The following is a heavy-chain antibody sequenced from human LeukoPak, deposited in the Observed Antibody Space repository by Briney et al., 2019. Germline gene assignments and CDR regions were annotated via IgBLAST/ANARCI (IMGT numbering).Heavy chain of an antibody. V-gene: IGHV3-48*03. D-gene: IGHD1-26*01. CDR2: ISSSGSTM. CDR1: GFTFSNYE. J-gene: IGHJ4*02. CDR3: ARDAGGSPFDY. Sequence: GGSLRLSCAASGFTFSNYEMTWVRQAPGKGLEWVSYISSSGSTMYYADSVKGRFTISKDNSKNTLYLQMNSLRAEDTSVYCCARDAGGSPFDYWGQGTLVTVSS.